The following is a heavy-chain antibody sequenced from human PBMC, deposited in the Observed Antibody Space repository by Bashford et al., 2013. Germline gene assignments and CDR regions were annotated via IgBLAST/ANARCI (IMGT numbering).Heavy chain of an antibody. J-gene: IGHJ5*02. CDR1: GFTFTSSA. CDR2: INPDNGDT. CDR3: ARGRDRFEFLYTTTWYAHWFDP. V-gene: IGHV1-3*01. Sequence: VASVKVSCKASGFTFTSSAIHWVRQAPGQSLEWMGWINPDNGDTKYSRKFQGRVTITRDSSANTAHMELSRLRSEDTAVYYCARGRDRFEFLYTTTWYAHWFDPGAREPWSPSPQ. D-gene: IGHD6-13*01.